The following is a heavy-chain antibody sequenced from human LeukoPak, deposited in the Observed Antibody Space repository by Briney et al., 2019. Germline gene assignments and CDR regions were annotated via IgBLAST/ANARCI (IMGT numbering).Heavy chain of an antibody. Sequence: GGSLRLSCAASGFTFSSYAMSWVRQAPGKGLEWVAVISYDGSNKYYADSVKGRFTISRDNSKNTLYLQMNSLRAEDTAVYYCAKDRGYGLVDYWGQGTLVTVSS. D-gene: IGHD5-12*01. CDR3: AKDRGYGLVDY. J-gene: IGHJ4*02. V-gene: IGHV3-30*18. CDR2: ISYDGSNK. CDR1: GFTFSSYA.